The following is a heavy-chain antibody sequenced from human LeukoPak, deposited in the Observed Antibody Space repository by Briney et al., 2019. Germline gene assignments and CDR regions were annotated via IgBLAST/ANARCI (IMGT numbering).Heavy chain of an antibody. D-gene: IGHD3-10*02. CDR1: GGSISSGSYY. J-gene: IGHJ4*02. V-gene: IGHV4-61*02. Sequence: SETLSLTCTVSGGSISSGSYYWSWIRQPAGKGLEWIGRIYTSGSTYYNPSLKSRVTISVDTSKNQFSLKLSSVTAADTAVYYCADVRGGDYWGQGTLVTVSS. CDR3: ADVRGGDY. CDR2: IYTSGST.